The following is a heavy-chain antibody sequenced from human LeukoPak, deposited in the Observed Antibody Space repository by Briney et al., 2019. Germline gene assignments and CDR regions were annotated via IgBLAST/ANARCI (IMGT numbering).Heavy chain of an antibody. CDR3: ARVNYGSATKEDY. D-gene: IGHD3-10*01. CDR2: IYYSGSA. Sequence: PSQTLSLTCTVSGGSISSGGYYWSWIRQHPGKGLEWIGYIYYSGSAYYIPSLKSRVTISVDTSENQFSLKLSSVTAADTAVYYRARVNYGSATKEDYWGQGTLVTVSS. CDR1: GGSISSGGYY. J-gene: IGHJ4*02. V-gene: IGHV4-31*03.